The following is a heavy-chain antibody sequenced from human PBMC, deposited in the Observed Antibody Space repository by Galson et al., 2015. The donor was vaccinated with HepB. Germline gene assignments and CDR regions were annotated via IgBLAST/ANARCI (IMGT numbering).Heavy chain of an antibody. CDR1: GFTFSNYG. V-gene: IGHV3-33*01. D-gene: IGHD6-19*01. CDR3: VRDQWQINAFDL. CDR2: IWYDGSYK. Sequence: SLRLSCAASGFTFSNYGMHWVRQAPGKGLEWVAVIWYDGSYKFYGDSVEGRFTISRDNSQNTLLLEMHSLRVEDTAVYYCVRDQWQINAFDLWGQGTLVTVSS. J-gene: IGHJ3*01.